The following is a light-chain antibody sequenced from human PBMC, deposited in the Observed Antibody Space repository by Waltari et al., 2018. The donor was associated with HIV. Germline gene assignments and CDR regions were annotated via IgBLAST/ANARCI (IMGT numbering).Light chain of an antibody. Sequence: DIQLTQSPSFLSASVGDRVTITCRASQGISGYVAWYQQKPGKAPKLLIYATSILQGGVPSRFSGRGSGTEFTLTISGLQPEDFATYFCQQLRTFGQGTKVGIK. CDR3: QQLRT. CDR1: QGISGY. CDR2: ATS. J-gene: IGKJ1*01. V-gene: IGKV1-9*01.